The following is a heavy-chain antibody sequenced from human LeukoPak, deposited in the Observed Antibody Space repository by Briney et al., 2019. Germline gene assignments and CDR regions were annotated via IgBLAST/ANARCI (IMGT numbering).Heavy chain of an antibody. CDR3: ARERSYYYDSSGYSGGDY. Sequence: GASAKVSCKASGYTFTSYGISWVRQAPGQGLEWMGWISAYNDNTNYVQKFQGRVTTTTDISTSTAYMELRSLRSDDTAVYYCARERSYYYDSSGYSGGDYWGQGTLVTVSS. CDR1: GYTFTSYG. CDR2: ISAYNDNT. V-gene: IGHV1-18*01. D-gene: IGHD3-22*01. J-gene: IGHJ4*02.